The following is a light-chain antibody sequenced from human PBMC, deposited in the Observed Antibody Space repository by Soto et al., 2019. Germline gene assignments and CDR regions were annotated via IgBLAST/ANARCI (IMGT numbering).Light chain of an antibody. J-gene: IGKJ2*01. CDR3: QQYNNWPRPRYT. V-gene: IGKV3-15*01. CDR2: DAF. Sequence: EIVMTQSPATLSVSPGERVTLSCRASQNAKDNVAWYQQKPGQAPRLLIYDAFTRATGIPARFSGSGSGTEFTLTISSLQSEDFAVYFCQQYNNWPRPRYTFGQGTKLEIK. CDR1: QNAKDN.